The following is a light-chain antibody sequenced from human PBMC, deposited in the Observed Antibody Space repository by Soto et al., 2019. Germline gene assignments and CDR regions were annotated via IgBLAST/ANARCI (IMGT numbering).Light chain of an antibody. CDR1: QSVSGN. J-gene: IGKJ1*01. CDR3: QQYSNWPPT. Sequence: EIVMTQSPATLSVSPGERATLSCRASQSVSGNLAWYQQKPGQAPRLLIYGASTLATGIPARFSGSGSGTECTLDISSLQSEDFAVYYCQQYSNWPPTFGQGTKVEIK. CDR2: GAS. V-gene: IGKV3D-15*01.